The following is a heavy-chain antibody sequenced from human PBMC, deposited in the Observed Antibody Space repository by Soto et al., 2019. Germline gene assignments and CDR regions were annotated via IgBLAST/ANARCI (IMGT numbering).Heavy chain of an antibody. D-gene: IGHD3-16*02. V-gene: IGHV3-30-3*01. CDR1: GFTFSSYA. J-gene: IGHJ3*02. CDR2: ISYDGSNK. CDR3: ARDSTVVIYPTDAFDI. Sequence: QVQLVESGGGVVQPGRSLRLSCAASGFTFSSYAMHWVRQAPGKGLEWVAVISYDGSNKYYADSVKGRFTISRDNSKNTLYLQMNSLRAEDTAVYYCARDSTVVIYPTDAFDIWVQGTMVTVSS.